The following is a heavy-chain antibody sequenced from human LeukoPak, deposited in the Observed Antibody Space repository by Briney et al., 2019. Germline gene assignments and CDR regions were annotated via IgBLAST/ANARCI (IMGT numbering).Heavy chain of an antibody. CDR3: ARYTTSTLPNWFDP. D-gene: IGHD2/OR15-2a*01. V-gene: IGHV4-59*08. CDR2: IYYTGST. CDR1: GGSISGYF. J-gene: IGHJ5*02. Sequence: SETLSLACTVSGGSISGYFWSWIRQPPGKGLEWIGYIYYTGSTSYNPSLTSRVTMSLDTSKNQFPLRLSSVTAADTAIYYCARYTTSTLPNWFDPWGQGTLVTVSS.